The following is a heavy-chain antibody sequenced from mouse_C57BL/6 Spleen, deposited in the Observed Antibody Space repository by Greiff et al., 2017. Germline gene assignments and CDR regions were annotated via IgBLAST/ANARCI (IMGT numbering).Heavy chain of an antibody. J-gene: IGHJ2*01. Sequence: EVQLQQSGPELVKPGASVKISCKASGYSFTDYNMNWVKQSNGKSLEWIGVINPNYGTTSYNQKFKGKATLTVDQSSSTAYMQLNSLTSEDSAVYYCASGDGYLVVHYFDYWGQGTTLTVSS. CDR1: GYSFTDYN. V-gene: IGHV1-39*01. CDR3: ASGDGYLVVHYFDY. D-gene: IGHD2-3*01. CDR2: INPNYGTT.